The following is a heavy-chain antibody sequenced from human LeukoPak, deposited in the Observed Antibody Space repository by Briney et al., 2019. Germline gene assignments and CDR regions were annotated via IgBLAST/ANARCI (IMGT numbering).Heavy chain of an antibody. Sequence: SETLSLTCAVYGGSFSGYYWSWIRQPPGKGLEWIGSIYHSGSTYYNPSLKSRVTISVDTSKNQFSLKLSSVTAADTAVYYCARCGSSPYYYYYMDVWGKGTTVTVSS. J-gene: IGHJ6*03. CDR1: GGSFSGYY. CDR2: IYHSGST. CDR3: ARCGSSPYYYYYMDV. V-gene: IGHV4-34*01.